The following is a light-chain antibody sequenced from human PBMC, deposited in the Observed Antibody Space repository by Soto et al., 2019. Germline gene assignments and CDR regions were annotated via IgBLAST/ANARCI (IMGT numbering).Light chain of an antibody. CDR3: QQYGSSPRT. CDR1: QSVSSSH. Sequence: EIVLTQSPGTLSLSPGERATLSCRASQSVSSSHLAWYQQKPGQAPRLPIFGASSRATGIPDRFGGSGSGTDFTLTISALETEDFAVYFCQQYGSSPRTFGQGTKVEIK. CDR2: GAS. V-gene: IGKV3-20*01. J-gene: IGKJ1*01.